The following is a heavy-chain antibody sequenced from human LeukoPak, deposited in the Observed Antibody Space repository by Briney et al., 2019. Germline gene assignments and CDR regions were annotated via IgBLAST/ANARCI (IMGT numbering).Heavy chain of an antibody. D-gene: IGHD1-26*01. V-gene: IGHV3-7*04. J-gene: IGHJ3*02. CDR1: GFTFSNYA. Sequence: QSGGSLRLSCAASGFTFSNYAMHWVRQAPGKGLEWVANIKQDGSEKYYVDSVKGRFTISRDNAKNSLYLQMNSLRAEDTAVYYCARGGSYLSAFDIWGQGTMVTVSS. CDR2: IKQDGSEK. CDR3: ARGGSYLSAFDI.